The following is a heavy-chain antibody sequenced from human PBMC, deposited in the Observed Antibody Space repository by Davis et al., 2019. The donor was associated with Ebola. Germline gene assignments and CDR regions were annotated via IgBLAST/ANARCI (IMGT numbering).Heavy chain of an antibody. Sequence: GESLKISCAASGFTFSSYSMNWVRQAPGKGLEWVSSISSSSSYIYYADSVKGRFTISRDNAKNSLYLQMNSLRAEDTAVYYCARGVLAAGRLLDPWGQGTLVTVSS. CDR3: ARGVLAAGRLLDP. CDR1: GFTFSSYS. J-gene: IGHJ5*02. V-gene: IGHV3-21*01. D-gene: IGHD3-3*02. CDR2: ISSSSSYI.